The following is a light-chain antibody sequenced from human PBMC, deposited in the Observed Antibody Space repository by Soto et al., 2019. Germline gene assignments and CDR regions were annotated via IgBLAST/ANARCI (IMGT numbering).Light chain of an antibody. CDR1: QSVRSTY. CDR3: QYYSSSLSIT. J-gene: IGKJ5*01. V-gene: IGKV3-20*01. Sequence: EIVLTQSPGILSLSPGERATLSCRASQSVRSTYLAWYQQKPGQAPRLLIHGASSRATGIPDRFSGSGSGTDFTLTISRLEPDAFAVYYCQYYSSSLSITFGQGTRLDI. CDR2: GAS.